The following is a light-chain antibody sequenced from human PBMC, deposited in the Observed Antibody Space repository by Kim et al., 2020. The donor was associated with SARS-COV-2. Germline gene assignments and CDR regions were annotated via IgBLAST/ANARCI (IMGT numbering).Light chain of an antibody. Sequence: QTATLTCTGNSYHVGNQGAAWLQQHQGHPPKLLSYRNNSRPSGISERLSASRSGNTASLTITGLQPEDEADYYCSAWDSSISAWVFGGGTKLTVL. CDR3: SAWDSSISAWV. CDR1: SYHVGNQG. J-gene: IGLJ3*02. CDR2: RNN. V-gene: IGLV10-54*01.